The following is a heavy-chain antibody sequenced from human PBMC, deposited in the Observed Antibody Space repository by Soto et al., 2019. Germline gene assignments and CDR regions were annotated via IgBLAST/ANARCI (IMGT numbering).Heavy chain of an antibody. CDR2: ISSSSSYI. V-gene: IGHV3-21*01. D-gene: IGHD3-22*01. Sequence: GGSLRLSCAASGFTFSSYSMNWVRQAPGKGLEWVSSISSSSSYIYYADSVKGRFTISRDNAKNSLYLQMNSLRAEDTAVYYCARSLLIVVANDAFDIWGQGTMVTVSS. CDR1: GFTFSSYS. CDR3: ARSLLIVVANDAFDI. J-gene: IGHJ3*02.